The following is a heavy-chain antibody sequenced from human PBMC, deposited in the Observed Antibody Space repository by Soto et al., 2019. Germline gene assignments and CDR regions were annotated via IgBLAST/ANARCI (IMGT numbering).Heavy chain of an antibody. CDR2: FYSSGST. J-gene: IGHJ4*02. CDR1: DGSVSSGSYY. V-gene: IGHV4-61*01. Sequence: LSLTCTVSDGSVSSGSYYWTWIRQPPGKGLEWIGYFYSSGSTLYNPSLKSRVIISVDTSMNQFSLKLSSVTAADTAVYYCARDSLAFFDSWGQGTLVTVSS. D-gene: IGHD5-12*01. CDR3: ARDSLAFFDS.